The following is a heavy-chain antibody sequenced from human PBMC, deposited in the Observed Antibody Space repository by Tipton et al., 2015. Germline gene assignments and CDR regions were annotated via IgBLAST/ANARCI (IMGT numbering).Heavy chain of an antibody. D-gene: IGHD3-9*01. CDR3: ARDKNNYDVLNY. V-gene: IGHV1-18*01. CDR1: GYTFTSYG. J-gene: IGHJ4*02. Sequence: QLVQSGGEVKKPGASVKVSCETSGYTFTSYGITWVRQAPGQGLEWMGWITAYNGHTNYAQKFQGRVTMTTDTSTSTAYMELTSLRSEDTAIHYCARDKNNYDVLNYWGQGTLVTVSS. CDR2: ITAYNGHT.